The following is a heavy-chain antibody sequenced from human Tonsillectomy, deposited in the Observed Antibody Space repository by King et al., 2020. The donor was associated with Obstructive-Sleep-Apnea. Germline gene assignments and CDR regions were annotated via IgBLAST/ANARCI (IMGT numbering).Heavy chain of an antibody. CDR1: GGSISSGDYY. D-gene: IGHD4-17*01. CDR3: ARDDYGDFGGPLFKY. CDR2: IYYSGST. J-gene: IGHJ4*02. Sequence: VQLQESGPGLVKPSQTLSLTCTVSGGSISSGDYYWSWIRQPPGKGLEWIGYIYYSGSTYYNPSLKSRLTISVDMSKNQFSLKLSSVSAADTAVYYCARDDYGDFGGPLFKYWGQGILVTVSS. V-gene: IGHV4-30-4*01.